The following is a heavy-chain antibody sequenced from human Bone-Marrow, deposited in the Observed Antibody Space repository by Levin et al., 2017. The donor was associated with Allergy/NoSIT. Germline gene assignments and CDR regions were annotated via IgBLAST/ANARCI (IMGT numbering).Heavy chain of an antibody. CDR3: AREEAYRFFDWLWSFDY. CDR1: GDSVSSNSAA. D-gene: IGHD3-9*01. Sequence: SQTLSLTCAISGDSVSSNSAAWNWIRQSPSRGLEWLGRTYYRSKWYNDYAVSVQSRITIKPDTSRNQFSLQLNSVTPEDTAVYFCAREEAYRFFDWLWSFDYWGQGTLVTVSS. CDR2: TYYRSKWYN. V-gene: IGHV6-1*01. J-gene: IGHJ4*02.